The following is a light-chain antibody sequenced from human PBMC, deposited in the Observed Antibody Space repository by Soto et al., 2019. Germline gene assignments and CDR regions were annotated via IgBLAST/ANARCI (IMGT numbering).Light chain of an antibody. CDR1: QTLSNSF. CDR3: QQYSNWPPFT. V-gene: IGKV3-20*01. Sequence: EIVLKQSPGTLSLSPGERATLSCRASQTLSNSFIAWYQQKPGQAPRLLIYDTSSRATGVPDRYSASGSGTDFTLTISSLQSADSAVYYCQQYSNWPPFTFGQGRLPEI. J-gene: IGKJ5*01. CDR2: DTS.